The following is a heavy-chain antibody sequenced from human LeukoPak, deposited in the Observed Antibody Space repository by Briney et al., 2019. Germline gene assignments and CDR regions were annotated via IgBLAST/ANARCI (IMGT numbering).Heavy chain of an antibody. CDR3: AREKSSRSCSGGSCYFGRWFDP. Sequence: PSETLSLTCTVSGGSISSYYWSWIRQPPGKGLEWIGYIYYSGSTNYNPSLKSRVTISVGTSKNQFSLKLSSVTAADTAVYYCAREKSSRSCSGGSCYFGRWFDPWGQGTLVTVSS. D-gene: IGHD2-15*01. J-gene: IGHJ5*02. CDR1: GGSISSYY. CDR2: IYYSGST. V-gene: IGHV4-59*01.